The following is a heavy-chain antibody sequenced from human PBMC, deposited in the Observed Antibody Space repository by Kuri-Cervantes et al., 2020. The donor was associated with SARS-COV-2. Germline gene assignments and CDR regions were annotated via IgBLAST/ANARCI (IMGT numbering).Heavy chain of an antibody. D-gene: IGHD2/OR15-2a*01. Sequence: SETLSLTCAVYGGSFSGYYWSWIRQPPGKGLEWIGEINHSGSTNYNPSLKSRVTISVDTSKNQFSLKLSSVTAADTAVYYCVRDLRIWGFDPWGQGTLVTVSS. CDR1: GGSFSGYY. CDR2: INHSGST. J-gene: IGHJ5*02. CDR3: VRDLRIWGFDP. V-gene: IGHV4-34*01.